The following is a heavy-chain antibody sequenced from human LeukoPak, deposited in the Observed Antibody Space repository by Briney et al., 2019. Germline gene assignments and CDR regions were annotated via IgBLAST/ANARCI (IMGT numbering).Heavy chain of an antibody. CDR3: ARDRGNYLLLY. CDR2: ISAGNGNT. Sequence: ASVKVSCKASGYTFAGYAIFWVRQAPGQRLEWMGWISAGNGNTRYSQKFHDRLTISRDTPASTVYMELSSLRSEDTAIYYCARDRGNYLLLYWGQGTLVTVSS. CDR1: GYTFAGYA. V-gene: IGHV1-3*01. D-gene: IGHD1-26*01. J-gene: IGHJ4*02.